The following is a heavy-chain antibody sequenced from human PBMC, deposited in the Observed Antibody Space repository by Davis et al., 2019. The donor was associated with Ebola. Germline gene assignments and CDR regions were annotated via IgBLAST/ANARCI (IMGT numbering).Heavy chain of an antibody. J-gene: IGHJ6*04. V-gene: IGHV4-59*01. CDR2: IYYNGNT. CDR3: ARVRYYPFYYGMDV. CDR1: GGSISKYL. D-gene: IGHD3-16*02. Sequence: MPSETLSLTCTVSGGSISKYLWTWIRQAPGKGLEWIGDIYYNGNTNYNPSLKSRVTISVDTSKNQFSLKLSSVTAADTAVYYCARVRYYPFYYGMDVWGKGTTVTVSS.